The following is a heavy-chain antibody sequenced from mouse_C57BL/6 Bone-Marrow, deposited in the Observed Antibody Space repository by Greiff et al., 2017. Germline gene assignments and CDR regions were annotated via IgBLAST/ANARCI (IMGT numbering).Heavy chain of an antibody. J-gene: IGHJ1*03. Sequence: VQLKESGAELVRPGASVKLSCTASGFNIKDDYMHWVKQRPEQGLEWIGWIDPENGDTEYASKFQGKATITADTSSNTAYLQRSSLTSEDTAVYYCASNYYWYFDVWGTGTTVTVSS. CDR1: GFNIKDDY. V-gene: IGHV14-4*01. CDR3: ASNYYWYFDV. CDR2: IDPENGDT. D-gene: IGHD2-5*01.